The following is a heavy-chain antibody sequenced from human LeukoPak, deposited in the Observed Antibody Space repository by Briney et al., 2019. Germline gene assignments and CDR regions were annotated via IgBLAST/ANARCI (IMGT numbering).Heavy chain of an antibody. CDR1: EYPFSRSV. V-gene: IGHV1-3*01. J-gene: IGHJ3*01. Sequence: GASVTVSCKASEYPFSRSVIHWVRQAPGQRLEWMGWINAGNGDTEYSQNFQGRVTITRDTSASTAYMELSSLRSEDTSVYYCATISRGIAVDHDAFDVWGQGTMVTVSS. D-gene: IGHD6-19*01. CDR2: INAGNGDT. CDR3: ATISRGIAVDHDAFDV.